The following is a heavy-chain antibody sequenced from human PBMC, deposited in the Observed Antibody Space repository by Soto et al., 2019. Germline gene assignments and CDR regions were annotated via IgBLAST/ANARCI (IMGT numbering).Heavy chain of an antibody. CDR3: TRSFGGVTALDY. CDR2: INAGNGNT. Sequence: ASVKVSCKASGYTFTSYAMHWVRQAPGQRLEWMGWINAGNGNTKYSQKFQGRVTITRDTSASTAYMELSSLRSEDTAVYYCTRSFGGVTALDYGGRETLVTVSS. V-gene: IGHV1-3*01. J-gene: IGHJ4*02. D-gene: IGHD2-21*02. CDR1: GYTFTSYA.